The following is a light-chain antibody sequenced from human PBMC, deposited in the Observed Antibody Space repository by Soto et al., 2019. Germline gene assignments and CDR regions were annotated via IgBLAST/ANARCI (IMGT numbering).Light chain of an antibody. CDR2: GAS. J-gene: IGKJ5*01. V-gene: IGKV3-20*01. Sequence: EIVLTQSPATLSLSPGEGASLSCRASQSVTTYLAWYQQKPGQAPRLLIYGASSRATGIPDRFSGSGSGTDFTLTISRLEPEDFAVYYCQQYGSSPITFGQGTRLEIK. CDR3: QQYGSSPIT. CDR1: QSVTTY.